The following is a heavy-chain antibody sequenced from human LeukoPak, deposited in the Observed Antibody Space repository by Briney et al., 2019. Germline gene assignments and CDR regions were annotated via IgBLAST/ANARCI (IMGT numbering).Heavy chain of an antibody. Sequence: PGGSLRLSCAASGFTFSSYGMHWVRQAPGRGLEWVAVISYDGSNKYYADSVKGRFTTSRDNPKNTLYLQMNSLRAEDTAVYYCAKLIVGATNGDYWGQGTLVTVSS. CDR1: GFTFSSYG. V-gene: IGHV3-30*18. CDR3: AKLIVGATNGDY. CDR2: ISYDGSNK. J-gene: IGHJ4*02. D-gene: IGHD1-26*01.